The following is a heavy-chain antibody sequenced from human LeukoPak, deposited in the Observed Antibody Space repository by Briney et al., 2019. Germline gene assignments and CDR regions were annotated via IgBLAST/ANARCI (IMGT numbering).Heavy chain of an antibody. CDR3: ARTPIAVIPAANPSSVYYGMDV. V-gene: IGHV4-39*01. CDR2: IYDSGST. Sequence: PSETLSLTCTVSGGSIRSSYYYWGWIRQPPGKGLEWIGSIYDSGSTYYNPSLKSRVTISVDTSKNQFSLKLNSVTAADTAVYYCARTPIAVIPAANPSSVYYGMDVWGQGTTVTVSS. CDR1: GGSIRSSYYY. J-gene: IGHJ6*02. D-gene: IGHD2-2*01.